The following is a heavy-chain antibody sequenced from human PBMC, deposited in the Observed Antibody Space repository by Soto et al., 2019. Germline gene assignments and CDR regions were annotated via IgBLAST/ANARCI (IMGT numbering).Heavy chain of an antibody. CDR3: ARVDVWSGYPTENLDY. Sequence: EVQLVESGGGLVQPGGSLRLSCAASGFTVSSNYMSWVRQAPGQGLEWVSVSYSGGSTYYADSVKGRFTISRDNSTTTLYLQMTSMRAEDTAVYYCARVDVWSGYPTENLDYWGQGTLVTVSS. CDR1: GFTVSSNY. V-gene: IGHV3-66*01. CDR2: SYSGGST. D-gene: IGHD3-3*01. J-gene: IGHJ4*02.